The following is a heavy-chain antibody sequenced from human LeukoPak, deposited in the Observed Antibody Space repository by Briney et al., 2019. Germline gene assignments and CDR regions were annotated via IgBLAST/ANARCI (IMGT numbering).Heavy chain of an antibody. J-gene: IGHJ4*02. CDR1: GFTFSNYA. V-gene: IGHV3-23*01. Sequence: GGSLRLSCAASGFTFSNYAMSWVRQAPGRGLEWVSAINDNGGLTYYADSVKGRFTISRDNSKSTLFLQMNLLRAEDTAVYYCARRGESASYGDYRFDYWGQGTLVTVSS. D-gene: IGHD4-17*01. CDR2: INDNGGLT. CDR3: ARRGESASYGDYRFDY.